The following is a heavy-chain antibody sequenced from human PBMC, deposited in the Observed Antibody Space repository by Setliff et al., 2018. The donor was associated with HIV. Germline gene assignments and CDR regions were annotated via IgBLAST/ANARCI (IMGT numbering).Heavy chain of an antibody. V-gene: IGHV3-7*01. CDR2: IKQDGSEK. Sequence: SWIRQSPGKGLEWVANIKQDGSEKFYVDSVKGRFTISRDNAKNTLFLQMNSLRVDDTSVYYCARGLRGSSGYYFGWFDPWGQGTRVTVS. CDR3: ARGLRGSSGYYFGWFDP. D-gene: IGHD6-19*01. J-gene: IGHJ5*02.